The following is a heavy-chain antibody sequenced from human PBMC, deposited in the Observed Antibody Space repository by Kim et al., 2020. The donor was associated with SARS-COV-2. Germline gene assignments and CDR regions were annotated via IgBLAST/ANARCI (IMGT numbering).Heavy chain of an antibody. D-gene: IGHD4-17*01. J-gene: IGHJ6*02. V-gene: IGHV4-61*01. CDR2: IYYSGST. Sequence: SETLSLTCTVSGGSVSSGSYYWSWIRQPPGKGLEWIGYIYYSGSTNYNPSLKSRVTISVDTSKNQFSLKLSSVTAADTAVYYCAGERGGTTVTTSYYYYGMDVWGQGTTVTVSS. CDR1: GGSVSSGSYY. CDR3: AGERGGTTVTTSYYYYGMDV.